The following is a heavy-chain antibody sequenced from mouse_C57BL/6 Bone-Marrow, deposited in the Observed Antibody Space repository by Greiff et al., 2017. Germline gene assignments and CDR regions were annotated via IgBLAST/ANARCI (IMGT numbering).Heavy chain of an antibody. CDR3: ARSDYCYVSSLWFAY. D-gene: IGHD1-1*01. CDR2: INPSTGGT. V-gene: IGHV1-42*01. CDR1: GYSFTGYY. Sequence: EVQLQQSGPELVKPGASVKISCKASGYSFTGYYMNWVKQSPEKSLEWIGEINPSTGGTTYNQKFKAKATLTVDKSSSTAYMQLKSLTSEDSAVYYCARSDYCYVSSLWFAYWGQGTLVTVSA. J-gene: IGHJ3*01.